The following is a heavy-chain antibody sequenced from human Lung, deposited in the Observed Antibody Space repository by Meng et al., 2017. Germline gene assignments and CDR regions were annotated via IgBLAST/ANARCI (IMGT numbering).Heavy chain of an antibody. D-gene: IGHD4-11*01. CDR2: INHSGST. V-gene: IGHV4-34*01. J-gene: IGHJ4*02. Sequence: QVALQQGGAGLVKPSETLSLACVVSGGSFSDYYWSWIRQPPGKGLEWIGEINHSGSTNYNPSLESRATISVDTSQNNLSLKLSSVTAADSAVYYCARGPTTMAHDFDYWGQGTLVTVSS. CDR3: ARGPTTMAHDFDY. CDR1: GGSFSDYY.